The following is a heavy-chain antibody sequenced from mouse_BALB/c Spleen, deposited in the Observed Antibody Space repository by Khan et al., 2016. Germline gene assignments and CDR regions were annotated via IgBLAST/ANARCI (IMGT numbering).Heavy chain of an antibody. CDR2: ILPGNNST. D-gene: IGHD1-1*01. J-gene: IGHJ4*01. CDR3: ARGYYGSTYYGMDF. CDR1: GYTFSRYW. V-gene: IGHV1-9*01. Sequence: QVQLQQPGAELMKPGASVKISCKATGYTFSRYWIEWIKQRPGHGLEWSGEILPGNNSTTYNEKFKGQATFTADTSSNTAYTQLSSLTSEDSAVYYGARGYYGSTYYGMDFWGQGTSVTVSS.